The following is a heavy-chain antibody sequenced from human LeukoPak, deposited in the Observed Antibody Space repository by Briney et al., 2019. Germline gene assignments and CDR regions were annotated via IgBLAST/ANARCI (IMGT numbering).Heavy chain of an antibody. CDR1: GFTFSSYG. D-gene: IGHD2-15*01. V-gene: IGHV3-30*18. Sequence: GGSLRLSCAASGFTFSSYGMHWVRQAPGKGLEWVAVISYDGGNKYYADSVKGRFTITRDKSKNTLYLQMNSLRAEDRAVYCCAKDKGWCSGGGCYSGAFDISGQGTMVTVPS. CDR3: AKDKGWCSGGGCYSGAFDI. J-gene: IGHJ3*02. CDR2: ISYDGGNK.